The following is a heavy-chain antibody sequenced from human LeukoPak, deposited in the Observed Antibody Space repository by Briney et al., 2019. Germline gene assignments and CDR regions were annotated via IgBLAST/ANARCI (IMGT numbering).Heavy chain of an antibody. Sequence: GGSLRLSCAVSGFTFTTYGMHWVRQAPGKGLEWVALISFDGSEKYYADSVKGRFTISRDNSKNTLYLQMKSLRVEDTAVYYCAKESVVVTGLVNYFDYWGQGTLVTVSS. CDR1: GFTFTTYG. J-gene: IGHJ4*02. V-gene: IGHV3-30*18. CDR3: AKESVVVTGLVNYFDY. D-gene: IGHD2-2*01. CDR2: ISFDGSEK.